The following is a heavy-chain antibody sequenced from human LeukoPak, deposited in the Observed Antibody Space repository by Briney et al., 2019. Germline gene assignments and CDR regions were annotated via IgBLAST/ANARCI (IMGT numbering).Heavy chain of an antibody. V-gene: IGHV3-48*03. CDR2: ISSSGSTI. Sequence: GGSLRLSCAASGFTFSNYEMNRVRQAPGKGLEWVSYISSSGSTIYYADSVKGRFTISRDNAKNSLYLQMNSLRAEDTAVYYCARDDSYGLDYWGQGTRVTVSS. CDR3: ARDDSYGLDY. J-gene: IGHJ4*02. CDR1: GFTFSNYE. D-gene: IGHD5-18*01.